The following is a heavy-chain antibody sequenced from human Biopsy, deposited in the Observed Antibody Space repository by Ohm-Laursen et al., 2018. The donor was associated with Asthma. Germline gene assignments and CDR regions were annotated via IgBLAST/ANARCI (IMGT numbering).Heavy chain of an antibody. CDR2: ISWNSGSI. V-gene: IGHV3-9*01. J-gene: IGHJ4*02. D-gene: IGHD3-10*01. CDR3: AKDLYGSGSYILIA. CDR1: GFSFDDYA. Sequence: SLRLSCAASGFSFDDYAMHWVRQAPGKGLEWLSDISWNSGSIGYADSVRGRFTVSRDNAKNSVYLQMNSLRVEDTAMYYCAKDLYGSGSYILIAWGQGTLVTVSS.